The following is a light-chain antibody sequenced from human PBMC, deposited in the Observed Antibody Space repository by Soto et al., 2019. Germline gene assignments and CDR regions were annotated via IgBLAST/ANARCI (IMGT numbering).Light chain of an antibody. CDR1: SSDVGGYNY. J-gene: IGLJ1*01. CDR2: EVT. V-gene: IGLV2-8*01. CDR3: SSYAGSNNFV. Sequence: ALTQPPSASGSPGRSVTISCTGTSSDVGGYNYVSWYQQHPGKAPKLMIYEVTKRPSGVPDRFSGSKSGNTASLTVSGLQAEDEADYYCSSYAGSNNFVFGTGTKVTV.